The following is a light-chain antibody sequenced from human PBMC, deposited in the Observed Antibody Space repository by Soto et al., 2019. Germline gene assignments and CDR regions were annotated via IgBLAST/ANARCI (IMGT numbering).Light chain of an antibody. CDR1: SSDVGGYNY. V-gene: IGLV2-8*01. J-gene: IGLJ2*01. CDR2: EVT. CDR3: SSYAGIDNSVV. Sequence: QSALTQRPSASGSPGQSVTISCTGTSSDVGGYNYVSWYQQHPGKAPKLMIYEVTKRPSGVPDRFSGSKSGNTASLTVSGLQAEDEADYYCSSYAGIDNSVVFGGGTKLTVL.